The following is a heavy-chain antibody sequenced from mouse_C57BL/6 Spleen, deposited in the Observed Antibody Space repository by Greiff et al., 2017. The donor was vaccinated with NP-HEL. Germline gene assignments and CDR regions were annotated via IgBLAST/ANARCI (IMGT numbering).Heavy chain of an antibody. Sequence: QVQLQQPGAELVKPGASVKMSCKASGYTFTSYWITWVKQRPGQGLEWIGDIYPGSGSTNYNEKFKSKATLTVDTPSSTAYMQLSSLTSEDSAVYYCARTRYDGYAMDYWGQGTSVTVSS. CDR1: GYTFTSYW. V-gene: IGHV1-55*01. CDR3: ARTRYDGYAMDY. CDR2: IYPGSGST. J-gene: IGHJ4*01. D-gene: IGHD2-12*01.